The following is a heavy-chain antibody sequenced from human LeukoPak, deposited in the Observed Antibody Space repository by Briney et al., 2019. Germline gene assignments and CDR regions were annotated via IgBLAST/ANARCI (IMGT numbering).Heavy chain of an antibody. J-gene: IGHJ4*02. D-gene: IGHD3-9*01. V-gene: IGHV4-30-4*01. CDR2: IYCSGST. CDR1: GGSISSGDYY. Sequence: PSQTLSLTCTVSGGSISSGDYYWSWIRQPPGKGLEWIGYIYCSGSTYYNPSLKSRVTISVDTSKNQFSLKLSSVTAADTAVYYCARSFLTGYPFDYWGQGTLVTVSS. CDR3: ARSFLTGYPFDY.